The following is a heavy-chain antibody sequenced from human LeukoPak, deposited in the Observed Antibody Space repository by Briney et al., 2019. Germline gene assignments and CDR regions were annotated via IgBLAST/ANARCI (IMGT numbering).Heavy chain of an antibody. V-gene: IGHV1-18*01. CDR2: ISAYNGNT. CDR1: GYNFRNYG. Sequence: ASVRVSCKASGYNFRNYGISWVRQAPGQGLEWMGWISAYNGNTNYAQKLQGRVTMTTDTSTSTAYMELSSLRSEDTAVYYCARDFNYYDSSGYYDYWGQGTLVTVSS. J-gene: IGHJ4*02. CDR3: ARDFNYYDSSGYYDY. D-gene: IGHD3-22*01.